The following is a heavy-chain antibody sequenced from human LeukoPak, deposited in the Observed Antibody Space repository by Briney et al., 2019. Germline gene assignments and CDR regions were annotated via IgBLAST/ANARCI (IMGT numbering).Heavy chain of an antibody. J-gene: IGHJ5*02. D-gene: IGHD3-3*01. Sequence: SVTLSLTCTVSGGSISSSSYYWGWIRQPPGKGLEWIGSIYYSGSTYYNPSLKSRVTISVDTSKNQFSLKLSSVTAADTAVYYCARQLESDWFDPWGQGTLVTVSS. CDR1: GGSISSSSYY. CDR2: IYYSGST. V-gene: IGHV4-39*01. CDR3: ARQLESDWFDP.